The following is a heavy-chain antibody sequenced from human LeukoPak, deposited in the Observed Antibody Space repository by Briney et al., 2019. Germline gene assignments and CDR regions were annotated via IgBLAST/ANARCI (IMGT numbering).Heavy chain of an antibody. CDR1: GFTFSSDA. CDR3: VRGVELTGYSDY. Sequence: GGSLRLSCAASGFTFSSDAMSWVRQAPGKGLEWVSAISGSGGSTYYADSVRGRFTISRDNAKNSLYLQMNSLRAEDTAVYYCVRGVELTGYSDYWGRGTLVTVSS. D-gene: IGHD3-9*01. CDR2: ISGSGGST. J-gene: IGHJ4*02. V-gene: IGHV3-23*01.